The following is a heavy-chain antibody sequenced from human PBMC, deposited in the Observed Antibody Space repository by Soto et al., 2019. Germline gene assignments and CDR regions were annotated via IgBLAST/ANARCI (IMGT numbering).Heavy chain of an antibody. Sequence: SETLSLTCTVSGGSISSSSYYWGWIRQPPGKGLEWIGSIYYSGTTYNNPSLKSRVTISVDTSKNQFSLKLSSVTAADTAVYYCARHRGYYDILTGYYTELNFDYWGQGTLVIVSS. CDR3: ARHRGYYDILTGYYTELNFDY. J-gene: IGHJ4*02. V-gene: IGHV4-39*01. CDR1: GGSISSSSYY. D-gene: IGHD3-9*01. CDR2: IYYSGTT.